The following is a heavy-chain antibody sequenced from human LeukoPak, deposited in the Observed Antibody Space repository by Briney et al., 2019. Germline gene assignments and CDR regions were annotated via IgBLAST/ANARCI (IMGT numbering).Heavy chain of an antibody. CDR3: ARPGYCSSTSCYSGTTVDY. CDR2: IYPGDSDT. J-gene: IGHJ4*02. CDR1: GYSFTSYW. D-gene: IGHD2-2*01. V-gene: IGHV5-51*01. Sequence: GESLKISCKGSGYSFTSYWIGWVRQMPGKGLEGMGIIYPGDSDTRYSPSFQGQVTISADKSISTAYLQWSSLKASDTAMYYCARPGYCSSTSCYSGTTVDYWGQGTLVTVSS.